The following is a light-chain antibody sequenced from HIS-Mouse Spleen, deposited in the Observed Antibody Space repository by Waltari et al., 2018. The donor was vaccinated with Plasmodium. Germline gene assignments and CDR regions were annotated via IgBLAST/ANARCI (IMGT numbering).Light chain of an antibody. J-gene: IGLJ3*02. V-gene: IGLV3-10*01. CDR1: ALPKKY. CDR3: YSTDSSGNHRV. Sequence: SYELTQPPSVSVSPGHTARITCSGDALPKKYAYWYQQKSGQAPVLVIYEDSKRPSGIPGGFAGSSSGTMATLTIGGAQVEDEADYYCYSTDSSGNHRVFGGGTKLTVL. CDR2: EDS.